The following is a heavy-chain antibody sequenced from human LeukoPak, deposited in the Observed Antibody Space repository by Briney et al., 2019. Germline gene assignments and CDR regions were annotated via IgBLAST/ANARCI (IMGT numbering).Heavy chain of an antibody. CDR1: GGSISSGDYY. CDR3: AREKDIVVVPAADGYDAFDI. CDR2: IYTSGST. V-gene: IGHV4-61*02. Sequence: PSETLSLTCTVSGGSISSGDYYWSWIRQPAGKGLEWIGRIYTSGSTNYNPSLKSRVTISVDTSKNQFSLKLSSVTAADTAVYYCAREKDIVVVPAADGYDAFDIWGQGTMVTVSS. D-gene: IGHD2-2*01. J-gene: IGHJ3*02.